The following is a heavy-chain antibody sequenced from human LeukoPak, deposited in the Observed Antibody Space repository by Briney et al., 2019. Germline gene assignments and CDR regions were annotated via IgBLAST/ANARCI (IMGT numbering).Heavy chain of an antibody. J-gene: IGHJ4*02. CDR1: GGSISSYS. CDR3: ARQQLKTMASFDY. Sequence: SETLSLTCTVSGGSISSYSWSWIRLPAGKGLEWIGRINPSGSTNYNPSLKSRVTMSPDTSKNQFSLKLNSVTAADTAVYYCARQQLKTMASFDYWGQGTLVTVSS. CDR2: INPSGST. D-gene: IGHD4/OR15-4a*01. V-gene: IGHV4-4*07.